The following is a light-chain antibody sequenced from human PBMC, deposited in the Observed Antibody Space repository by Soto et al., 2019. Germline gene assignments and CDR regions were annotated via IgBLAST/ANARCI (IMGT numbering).Light chain of an antibody. V-gene: IGLV2-14*03. CDR1: TTDVDVYDY. J-gene: IGLJ1*01. Sequence: LTQPASVSGSPGQSITISCTGATTDVDVYDYSSWYQQHPGLAPKLMIFDVNIRPSLVSGRFSGSKSGDTAFLTISGLQAEDDGDYYCTSYTGSAPFYVFGSGTKVTVL. CDR3: TSYTGSAPFYV. CDR2: DVN.